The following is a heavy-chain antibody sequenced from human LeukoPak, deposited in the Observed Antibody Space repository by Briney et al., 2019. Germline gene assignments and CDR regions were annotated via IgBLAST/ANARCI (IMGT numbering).Heavy chain of an antibody. CDR1: GFTFSDYY. V-gene: IGHV3-23*01. CDR3: AKGGKWDVTPFDY. Sequence: GGSLRLSCAASGFTFSDYYMNWVRQAPGKGLEWVSTISGGGGSTYYADSVKGRFTISRDNSKNTLYLQVNSLRAEDTAVYYCAKGGKWDVTPFDYWGQGTLVTVSS. CDR2: ISGGGGST. J-gene: IGHJ4*02. D-gene: IGHD1-26*01.